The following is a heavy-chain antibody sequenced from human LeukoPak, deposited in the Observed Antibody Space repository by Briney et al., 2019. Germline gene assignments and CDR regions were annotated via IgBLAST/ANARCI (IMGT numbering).Heavy chain of an antibody. Sequence: ASVKVSCKASGYTFTGYYMHWVRQAPGQGLEWMGWINPNSGGTNYAQKFQGRVTMTRDTSISTAYMELSRLRSDDTAVYFCARAPGSYSKYFFDYWGQGTLVTVSS. J-gene: IGHJ4*02. CDR2: INPNSGGT. CDR1: GYTFTGYY. D-gene: IGHD1-26*01. V-gene: IGHV1-2*02. CDR3: ARAPGSYSKYFFDY.